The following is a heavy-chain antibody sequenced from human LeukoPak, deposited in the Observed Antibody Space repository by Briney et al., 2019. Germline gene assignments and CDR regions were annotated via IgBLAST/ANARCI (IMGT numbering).Heavy chain of an antibody. CDR3: AKTAGSNWSFDY. Sequence: GGSLTLSCAASGFTFRNYAMSWVRQAPGKGLEWVSAISGSDGRSHYADSVKGRFTTSRDNSKNTLWLQMNSLRAEDAAVYYFAKTAGSNWSFDYWGQGTLVTVSS. CDR1: GFTFRNYA. V-gene: IGHV3-23*01. CDR2: ISGSDGRS. D-gene: IGHD6-13*01. J-gene: IGHJ4*02.